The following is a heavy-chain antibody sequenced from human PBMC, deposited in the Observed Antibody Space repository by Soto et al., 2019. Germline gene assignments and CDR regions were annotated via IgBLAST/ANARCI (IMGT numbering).Heavy chain of an antibody. J-gene: IGHJ4*02. V-gene: IGHV1-3*01. CDR1: GYTFTSYA. CDR2: INAGNGNT. Sequence: GASVKVSCKASGYTFTSYAMHWVRQAPGQRLEWMGWINAGNGNTKYSQKFQGRFTISRDNSKNTLYLQMNSLRAEDTAVYYCVKDLGWHYKRLLNDNWGQGTLVTVSS. CDR3: VKDLGWHYKRLLNDN. D-gene: IGHD1-7*01.